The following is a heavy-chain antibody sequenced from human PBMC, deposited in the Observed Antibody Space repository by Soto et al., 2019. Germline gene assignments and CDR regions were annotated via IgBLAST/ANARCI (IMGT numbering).Heavy chain of an antibody. CDR2: ISDYNGNT. J-gene: IGHJ4*02. Sequence: QVQLVQSGAEVKKPGASLKVSCKASGYTFTSYAISWVRQAPGQGLEWMGWISDYNGNTNYAQKLQGRVTMTTDTSTSTDYMELRSMRSDDTAVYSCARDLPPVDYWGQGTLVTVSS. V-gene: IGHV1-18*01. CDR3: ARDLPPVDY. CDR1: GYTFTSYA.